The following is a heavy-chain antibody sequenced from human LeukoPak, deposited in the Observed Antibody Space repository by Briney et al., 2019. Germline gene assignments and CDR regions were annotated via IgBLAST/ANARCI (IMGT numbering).Heavy chain of an antibody. CDR3: ARVRGRYYDYVWGSYRHDGFDY. J-gene: IGHJ4*02. Sequence: AAVKVSCKASGYTFTSYDINWVRQATGQGLEWMGWMNPNSGNTGYAQKFQGRVTITRNTSISTAYMELSSLRSEDTAVYYCARVRGRYYDYVWGSYRHDGFDYWGQGTLVTVSS. V-gene: IGHV1-8*03. CDR1: GYTFTSYD. D-gene: IGHD3-16*02. CDR2: MNPNSGNT.